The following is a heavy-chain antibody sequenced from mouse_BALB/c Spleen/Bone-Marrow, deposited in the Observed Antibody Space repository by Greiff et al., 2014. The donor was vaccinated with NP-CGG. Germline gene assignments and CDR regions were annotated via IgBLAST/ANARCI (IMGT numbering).Heavy chain of an antibody. CDR1: GFNIKDYY. CDR3: NAWRDDDYYAMDY. J-gene: IGHJ4*01. D-gene: IGHD2-14*01. Sequence: EVQLQQSGAELVRSGASVRLSCTASGFNIKDYYVHWVKQRPEQGLEWIGWIDPENGDTEYAPKFQGEATMTADTSSNTAYLHLSSLTSEDTAVYYCNAWRDDDYYAMDYWGQGTSVTVSS. CDR2: IDPENGDT. V-gene: IGHV14-4*02.